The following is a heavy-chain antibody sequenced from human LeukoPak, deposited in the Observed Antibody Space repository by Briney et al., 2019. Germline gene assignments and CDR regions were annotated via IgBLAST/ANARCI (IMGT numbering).Heavy chain of an antibody. CDR2: INPNSGGT. CDR3: ARDVTGDQSWFFDL. D-gene: IGHD7-27*01. J-gene: IGHJ2*01. V-gene: IGHV1-2*02. CDR1: GYTFIGYY. Sequence: ASLKVSCKASGYTFIGYYMHWVRQAPGQGLEWMGWINPNSGGTNYAQKFQGRVTMTRDTSISTAYMELSRLRSDDTAVYYCARDVTGDQSWFFDLWGRGTLVTVSS.